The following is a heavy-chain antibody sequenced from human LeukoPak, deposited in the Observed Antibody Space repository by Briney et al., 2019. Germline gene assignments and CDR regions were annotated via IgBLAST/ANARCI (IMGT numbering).Heavy chain of an antibody. CDR2: IQYDGAKD. CDR1: GFTFSDFG. D-gene: IGHD6-19*01. CDR3: AKDQAGG. J-gene: IGHJ4*02. V-gene: IGHV3-30*02. Sequence: SGGSLRLSCTASGFTFSDFGMHWVRQAPGKGLEWVAFIQYDGAKDYYADSVRGRFTVSRDNSKNTMYLQMNGLSADDSALYYCAKDQAGGWGQGTLVTVSS.